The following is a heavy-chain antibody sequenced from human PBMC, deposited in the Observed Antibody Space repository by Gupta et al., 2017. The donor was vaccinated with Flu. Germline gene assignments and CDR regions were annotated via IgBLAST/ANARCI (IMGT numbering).Heavy chain of an antibody. J-gene: IGHJ4*02. CDR3: ARAEDIVGPVDY. CDR1: GASISRGDNY. D-gene: IGHD5-12*01. CDR2: ISHSGST. Sequence: QVQLQESGPGLVKPSQTLSLTCTVSGASISRGDNYWNWIRQYPGKGLEWIGYISHSGSTYYNPSLKSRITMSVDTSKNQFSLKLTSVTAADTAVYYSARAEDIVGPVDYWGQGTLVTVSS. V-gene: IGHV4-31*03.